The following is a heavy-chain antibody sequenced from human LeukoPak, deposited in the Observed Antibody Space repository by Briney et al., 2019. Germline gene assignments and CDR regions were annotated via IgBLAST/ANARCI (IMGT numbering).Heavy chain of an antibody. Sequence: PSQTLSLTCTVSGGSISSGGYYWSWIRQHPGKGLEWIGYIYYSGSTYYNPSLKSRVTISVDASKNQFSLKLSSVTAADTAVYYCANGGKQLVLSYWGQGTLVTVSS. CDR2: IYYSGST. J-gene: IGHJ4*02. CDR1: GGSISSGGYY. CDR3: ANGGKQLVLSY. D-gene: IGHD6-6*01. V-gene: IGHV4-31*03.